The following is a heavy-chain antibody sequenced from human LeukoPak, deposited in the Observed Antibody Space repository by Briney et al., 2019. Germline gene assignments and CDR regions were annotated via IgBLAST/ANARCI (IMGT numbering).Heavy chain of an antibody. CDR3: AKDISYEPSNVDY. CDR2: ISWNSGSI. CDR1: GFTFGDYA. V-gene: IGHV3-9*01. Sequence: GGSLRLSCSTSGFTFGDYAMHLVRQAPGKGLEVVSGISWNSGSIGYADSVKGRFTISRDNAKNSLYLQMNSLRAEDTALYYCAKDISYEPSNVDYWGQGTLVTVSS. D-gene: IGHD5-12*01. J-gene: IGHJ4*02.